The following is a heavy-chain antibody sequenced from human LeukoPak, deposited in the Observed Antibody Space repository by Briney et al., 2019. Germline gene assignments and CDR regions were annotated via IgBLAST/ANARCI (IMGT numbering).Heavy chain of an antibody. J-gene: IGHJ5*02. CDR2: IYYSGST. V-gene: IGHV4-59*01. CDR3: ARAPPPYYGSGSYPLDP. D-gene: IGHD3-10*01. Sequence: PSETLSLTCTVSGGSISSYYWSWIRQPPGKGLEWIGYIYYSGSTNYNPSLKSRVTISVDTSKNQFSLKLSSVTAADTAVYYCARAPPPYYGSGSYPLDPWGQGTLVTVSS. CDR1: GGSISSYY.